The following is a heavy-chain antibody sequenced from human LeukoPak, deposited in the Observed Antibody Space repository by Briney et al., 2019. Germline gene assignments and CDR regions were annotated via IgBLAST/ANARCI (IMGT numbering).Heavy chain of an antibody. CDR3: ARVCIRIGDTAMENDY. J-gene: IGHJ4*02. D-gene: IGHD5-18*01. Sequence: PSQTLSFTCTVSGGSISSGGYYWSWIRQHPGKGLEWIGYIYYSGSTYYNPSLKSRVTISVDTSKNQFSLKLSSVTAADTAVYYCARVCIRIGDTAMENDYWGQGTLVTVSS. CDR2: IYYSGST. CDR1: GGSISSGGYY. V-gene: IGHV4-31*03.